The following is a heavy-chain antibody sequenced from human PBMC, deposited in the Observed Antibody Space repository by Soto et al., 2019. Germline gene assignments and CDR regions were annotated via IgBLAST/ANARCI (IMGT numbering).Heavy chain of an antibody. CDR3: AREVNSVIMLDDTEDYSGLDV. CDR2: VNPSVGST. CDR1: GYVFTSSF. Sequence: QVQLLQSGAEVKKPGASVQVSCKTSGYVFTSSFVHWVRQAPGQGLEWMGMVNPSVGSTAYAHKFQGRIAVTREMSTATVYMDLRSLTSADTAIYYCAREVNSVIMLDDTEDYSGLDVWGQGTTVIVSS. V-gene: IGHV1-46*01. J-gene: IGHJ6*02. D-gene: IGHD1-26*01.